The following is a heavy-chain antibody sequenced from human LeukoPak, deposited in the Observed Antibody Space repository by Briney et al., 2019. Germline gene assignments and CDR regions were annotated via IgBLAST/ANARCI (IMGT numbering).Heavy chain of an antibody. CDR1: RFTFSSYS. CDR2: INWNGGST. V-gene: IGHV3-20*04. CDR3: ARDLPYYYDSSGYLIFDY. D-gene: IGHD3-22*01. J-gene: IGHJ4*02. Sequence: GGSLRLSCAASRFTFSSYSMNWVRQAPGKGLEWVSGINWNGGSTVYADSVKGRFTISRDNAKNSLYLQMNSLRAEDTALYYCARDLPYYYDSSGYLIFDYWGQGTLVTVSS.